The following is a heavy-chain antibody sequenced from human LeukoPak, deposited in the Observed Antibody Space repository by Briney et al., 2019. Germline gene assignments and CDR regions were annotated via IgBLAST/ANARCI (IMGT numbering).Heavy chain of an antibody. CDR1: GDSISSSSYY. CDR2: FSYSGST. D-gene: IGHD2-15*01. CDR3: ARDRTVVVVVAATQAHWFDP. V-gene: IGHV4-39*07. J-gene: IGHJ5*02. Sequence: KPSETLSLTCTVSGDSISSSSYYWGWIRQPPGKGLEWIGSFSYSGSTYYNPSLKSRVTISVDTSKNQFSLKLSSVTAADTAEYYCARDRTVVVVVAATQAHWFDPWGQGTLVTVSS.